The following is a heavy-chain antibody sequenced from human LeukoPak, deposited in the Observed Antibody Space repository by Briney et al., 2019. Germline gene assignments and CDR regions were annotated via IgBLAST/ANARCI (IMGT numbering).Heavy chain of an antibody. CDR3: ARDGSDYYSRNWFDP. Sequence: SETLSLTCSVSGASISSSSYYWGWIRQPPGKGLEWIGSIYYSGSTYYNPSLRSRVTISLDTSKNQISLKMSSVTAADTAVYYCARDGSDYYSRNWFDPWGQGTLVTVSS. CDR1: GASISSSSYY. V-gene: IGHV4-39*07. D-gene: IGHD3-22*01. CDR2: IYYSGST. J-gene: IGHJ5*02.